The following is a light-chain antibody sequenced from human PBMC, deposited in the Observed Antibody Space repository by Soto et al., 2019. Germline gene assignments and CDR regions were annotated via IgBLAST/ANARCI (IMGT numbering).Light chain of an antibody. Sequence: EIVLTQSPGPLSLSPGERATLSCRASQSVSSSYLAWYQQKPGQAPRLLIYGASTRASDIPDRFSGSGSGTDFTLYISRLEPEDFAVYYCQQYGSSPFTFGQGTKLEIK. CDR3: QQYGSSPFT. CDR2: GAS. J-gene: IGKJ2*01. CDR1: QSVSSSY. V-gene: IGKV3-20*01.